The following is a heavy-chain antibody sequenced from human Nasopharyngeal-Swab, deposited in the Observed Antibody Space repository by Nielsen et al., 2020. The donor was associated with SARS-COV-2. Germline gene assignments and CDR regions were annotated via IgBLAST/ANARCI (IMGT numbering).Heavy chain of an antibody. CDR3: AASRGPGSYYYGSGDQNMDV. V-gene: IGHV5-10-1*01. D-gene: IGHD3-10*01. J-gene: IGHJ6*02. CDR1: GYSFTSYW. Sequence: GESLKISCKGSGYSFTSYWISWVRQMPGKGLEWMGRIDPSDSYTNYSPSFQGHVTISADKSISTAYLQWSSLKASDTAMYYCAASRGPGSYYYGSGDQNMDVWGQGTTVTVSS. CDR2: IDPSDSYT.